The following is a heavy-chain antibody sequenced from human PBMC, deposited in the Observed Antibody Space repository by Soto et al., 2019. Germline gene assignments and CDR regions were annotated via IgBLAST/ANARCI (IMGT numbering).Heavy chain of an antibody. J-gene: IGHJ4*02. V-gene: IGHV3-30*18. Sequence: QVPRVESGRGVVQPWRSLVLSCAAHGFTFSHDAMDWVRQVPGKGLEWVALMSYDGSNEYYADFVNGRFTISRDNYKSTLYLQMNSLRAEDTAVYYCAKDGSHNFDYWGQGTLVTVSS. D-gene: IGHD1-26*01. CDR3: AKDGSHNFDY. CDR1: GFTFSHDA. CDR2: MSYDGSNE.